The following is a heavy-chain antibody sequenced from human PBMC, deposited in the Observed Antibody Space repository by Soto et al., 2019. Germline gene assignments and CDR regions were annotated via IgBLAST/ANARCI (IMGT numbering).Heavy chain of an antibody. CDR1: GGTLTRNA. CDR3: ARAAIHGSSWYFWFDP. D-gene: IGHD6-13*01. CDR2: IIPMFGTT. V-gene: IGHV1-69*01. Sequence: QVQLLQSGSELKMPGSSVKVSCKPSGGTLTRNALNWLRQAPGQGLEGMGGIIPMFGTTNYAQRFKGRVTIRADESTSADYMELSRLRSEDAAVYYCARAAIHGSSWYFWFDPWGQGTLVTVSS. J-gene: IGHJ5*02.